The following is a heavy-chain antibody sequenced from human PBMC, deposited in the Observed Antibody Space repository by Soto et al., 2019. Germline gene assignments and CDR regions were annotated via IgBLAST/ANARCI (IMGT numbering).Heavy chain of an antibody. Sequence: PGGSLRLSCAASGFTFSSYGMHWVRQAPGKGLEWVAVISYDGSNKYYADSVKGRFTISRDNSKNTLYLQMNSLRAEDTAVYYCAKSFYYDSSGYYPYYYYYYGMDVCGQGTTVTVSS. CDR1: GFTFSSYG. J-gene: IGHJ6*02. D-gene: IGHD3-22*01. CDR3: AKSFYYDSSGYYPYYYYYYGMDV. CDR2: ISYDGSNK. V-gene: IGHV3-30*18.